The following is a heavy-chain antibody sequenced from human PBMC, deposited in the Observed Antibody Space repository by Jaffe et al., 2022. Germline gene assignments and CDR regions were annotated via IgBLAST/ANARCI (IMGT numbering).Heavy chain of an antibody. D-gene: IGHD6-6*01. CDR1: GLTFSSYA. CDR2: ISGSGVNT. J-gene: IGHJ4*02. V-gene: IGHV3-23*01. CDR3: AKGSSTSSYYFDF. Sequence: EVHLLESGGGLVQPGGSLRLSCTASGLTFSSYAMTWVRQAPGKGLEWVSAISGSGVNTYYADSVRGQFTISRDNSKNTLYLQMNSLRADDTAVYYCAKGSSTSSYYFDFWGQGTLVTVSS.